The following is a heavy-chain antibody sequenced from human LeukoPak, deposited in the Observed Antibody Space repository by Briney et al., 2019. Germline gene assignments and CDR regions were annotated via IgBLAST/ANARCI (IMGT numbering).Heavy chain of an antibody. J-gene: IGHJ3*01. V-gene: IGHV3-33*03. Sequence: GGSLRLSCATSGLSVSTSVIHWVRQIPGRGLQWVAGTWSDGVAKYYEASVKGRFTISIGRSKNTVFLQMNNLRAEDTALYHCTKETNAFDAWGQGTLVTVSS. D-gene: IGHD1-7*01. CDR2: TWSDGVAK. CDR3: TKETNAFDA. CDR1: GLSVSTSV.